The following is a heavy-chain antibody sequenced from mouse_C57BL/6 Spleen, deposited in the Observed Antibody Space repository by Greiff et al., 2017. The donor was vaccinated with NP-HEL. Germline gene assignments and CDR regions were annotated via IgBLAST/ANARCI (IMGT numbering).Heavy chain of an antibody. CDR1: GFTFTDYY. D-gene: IGHD1-1*01. CDR3: ARYRYYGSSSALDY. CDR2: IRNKANGYTT. Sequence: EVQLVESGGGLVQPGGSLSLSCAASGFTFTDYYMSWVRQPPGKALEWLGFIRNKANGYTTEYSASVKGRFTISRDNSQSILYLQMNALRAEDSATYYCARYRYYGSSSALDYWGQGTTLTVSS. V-gene: IGHV7-3*01. J-gene: IGHJ2*01.